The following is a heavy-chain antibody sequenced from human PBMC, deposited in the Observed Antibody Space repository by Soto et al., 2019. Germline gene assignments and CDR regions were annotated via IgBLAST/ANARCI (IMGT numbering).Heavy chain of an antibody. CDR3: VKDGGYCSSATCYSPRNHYFDA. CDR1: GFDFSVYW. V-gene: IGHV3-7*03. J-gene: IGHJ5*02. Sequence: GGSLRLSCAASGFDFSVYWMSGVRQAPGKGPEWVANIKFDGSEKQYVDSVKGRFTISRDNARNSVFLQMNSLRAGDTAVYYCVKDGGYCSSATCYSPRNHYFDAWGQGTLVTVS. D-gene: IGHD2-2*01. CDR2: IKFDGSEK.